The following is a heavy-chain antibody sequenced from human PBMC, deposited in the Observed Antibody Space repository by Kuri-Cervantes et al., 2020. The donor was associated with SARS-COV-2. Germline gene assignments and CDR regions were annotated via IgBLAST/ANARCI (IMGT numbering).Heavy chain of an antibody. Sequence: SVKVSCKASGGTFSSYAISWVRQAPGQGLEWMGRIIPTLGTANYAQKFQGRVTITADKSTSTAYMELSSLRSEDTAVYYCAAWGFPIVGATGPDAFDIWGQGTMVTVSS. CDR3: AAWGFPIVGATGPDAFDI. CDR1: GGTFSSYA. D-gene: IGHD1-26*01. CDR2: IIPTLGTA. J-gene: IGHJ3*02. V-gene: IGHV1-69*04.